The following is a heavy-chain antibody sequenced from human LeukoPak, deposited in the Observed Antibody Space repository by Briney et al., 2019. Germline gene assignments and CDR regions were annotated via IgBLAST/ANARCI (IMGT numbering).Heavy chain of an antibody. Sequence: SETLSLTCTVSGYSISSGYYWGWIRQPPGKGLEWIGSIYHSGSTYYNPSLKSRVTISVDTSKNQFSLKLSFVTAADTAVYYCARVGPIAARPFWGQGTLVTVSS. CDR1: GYSISSGYY. J-gene: IGHJ4*02. V-gene: IGHV4-38-2*02. D-gene: IGHD6-6*01. CDR2: IYHSGST. CDR3: ARVGPIAARPF.